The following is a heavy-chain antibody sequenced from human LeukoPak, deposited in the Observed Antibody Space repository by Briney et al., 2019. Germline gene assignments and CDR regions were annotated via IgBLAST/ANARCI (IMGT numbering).Heavy chain of an antibody. CDR1: GGSMSSYY. CDR2: IYYSGST. V-gene: IGHV4-59*08. J-gene: IGHJ4*02. D-gene: IGHD5-24*01. CDR3: ARGARAGYNLEPFDY. Sequence: SETLSLTCTVSGGSMSSYYWSWIRQPPGKGLEWIGYIYYSGSTKYNPSLKSRVTISVDTSKNQFSLKLSSVTTADTAVYYCARGARAGYNLEPFDYWGQGTLVTVSS.